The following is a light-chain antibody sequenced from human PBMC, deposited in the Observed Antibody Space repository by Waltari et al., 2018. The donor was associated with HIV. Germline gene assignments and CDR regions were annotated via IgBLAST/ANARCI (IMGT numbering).Light chain of an antibody. CDR3: CSYSSSGTVL. CDR2: DVS. V-gene: IGLV2-14*03. CDR1: SIDVGGFYY. Sequence: HSVLTQPASMSGSLGQSITISCLGRSIDVGGFYYVSWYQQSPDKPPRLFIYDVSNRPSGVSVRFSGSKSGSAASLTISGLQPEDEADYYCCSYSSSGTVLFGGGTRLTVL. J-gene: IGLJ2*01.